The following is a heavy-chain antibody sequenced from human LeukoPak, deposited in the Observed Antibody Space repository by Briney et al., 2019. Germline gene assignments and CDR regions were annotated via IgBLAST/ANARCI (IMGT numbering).Heavy chain of an antibody. D-gene: IGHD6-13*01. V-gene: IGHV3-9*01. CDR2: ISWNSGSI. J-gene: IGHJ2*01. CDR3: AKSPSEGAAGTFGYFDL. Sequence: GRSLRLSCAASGFIFDDYAMHWVRQAPGKGLEWVSGISWNSGSIGYADSVKGRFTISRDNAENSLYLQMNSLRAEDTALYYCAKSPSEGAAGTFGYFDLWGRGTLVTVSS. CDR1: GFIFDDYA.